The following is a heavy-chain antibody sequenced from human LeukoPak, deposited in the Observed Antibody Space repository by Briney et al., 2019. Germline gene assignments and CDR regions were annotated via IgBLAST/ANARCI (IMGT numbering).Heavy chain of an antibody. D-gene: IGHD3-16*01. CDR3: ARGGSNYYGMDV. CDR1: DGSINSYY. CDR2: IYYNGNT. V-gene: IGHV4-59*01. Sequence: TPSETLSLTCSVSDGSINSYYWNWIRRPPGKGLEWIGYIYYNGNTNYSPSLKSRVTMSVDTSKNLFSLKVSSVTAADTAVYYCARGGSNYYGMDVWGQGTTVTVSS. J-gene: IGHJ6*02.